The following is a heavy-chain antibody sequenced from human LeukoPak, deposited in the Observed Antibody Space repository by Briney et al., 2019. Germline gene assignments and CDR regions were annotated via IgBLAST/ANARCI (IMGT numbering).Heavy chain of an antibody. J-gene: IGHJ1*01. V-gene: IGHV4-34*01. CDR2: INHSGST. D-gene: IGHD4-17*01. CDR3: ARRGRRMTTVTQGYFQH. Sequence: TSETLSLTCAVYGGSFSGYYWSWIRQPPGKGLEWIGEINHSGSTNYNPSLKSRVTISVDTSKNQFSLKLSSVTAADTAVYYCARRGRRMTTVTQGYFQHWGQGTLVTVSS. CDR1: GGSFSGYY.